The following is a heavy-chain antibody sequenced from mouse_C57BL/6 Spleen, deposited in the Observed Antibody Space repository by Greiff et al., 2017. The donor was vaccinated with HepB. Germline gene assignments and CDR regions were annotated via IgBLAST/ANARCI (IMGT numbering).Heavy chain of an antibody. J-gene: IGHJ4*01. CDR3: ARGDTTVVAYRGYAMDY. V-gene: IGHV1-81*01. CDR1: GYTFTSYG. D-gene: IGHD1-1*01. Sequence: QVQLQQSGAELARPGASVKLSCKASGYTFTSYGISWVKQRTGQGLEWIGEIYPRSGNTYYNEKFKGKATLTADKSSSTAYMELRSLTSEDSAVYFCARGDTTVVAYRGYAMDYWGQGTSVTVSS. CDR2: IYPRSGNT.